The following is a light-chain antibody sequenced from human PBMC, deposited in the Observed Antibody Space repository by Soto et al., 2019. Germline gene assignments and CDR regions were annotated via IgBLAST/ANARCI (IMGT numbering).Light chain of an antibody. Sequence: EIVLTQSPGTLSLSPGESATLSCRASQSVSNSFLAWFRQKPGQAPRLLIYGASVRASGIPDKFRGSGSGRDFPLTISRLTPEDFAVYYCQQYGNSYTFGQGTKLEIK. CDR2: GAS. J-gene: IGKJ2*01. V-gene: IGKV3-20*01. CDR1: QSVSNSF. CDR3: QQYGNSYT.